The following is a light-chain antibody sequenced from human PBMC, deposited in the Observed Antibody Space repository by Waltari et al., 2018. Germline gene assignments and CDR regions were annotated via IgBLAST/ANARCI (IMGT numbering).Light chain of an antibody. CDR1: QPILHTSNHEIS. V-gene: IGKV4-1*01. CDR3: QQYYTTPYT. Sequence: DVVMTESPDSLAVSLGERATINFKCSQPILHTSNHEISLTWYQQKPGQPPRLLIYWASSRASGVPDRFSGSGSGTDFTLTISSLQAEDVAVYYCQQYYTTPYTFGQGTKLEIK. J-gene: IGKJ2*01. CDR2: WAS.